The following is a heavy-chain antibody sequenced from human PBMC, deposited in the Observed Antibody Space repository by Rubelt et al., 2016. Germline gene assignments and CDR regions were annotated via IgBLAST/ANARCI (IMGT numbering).Heavy chain of an antibody. D-gene: IGHD6-19*01. CDR2: IKQDGSEK. CDR3: ARSGSGWDFNY. V-gene: IGHV3-7*03. Sequence: VSGGGLVKPGGSLRLSCAASGFSFSDYSMSWIRQAPGKGLEWVANIKQDGSEKYYVDSVKGRFTISRDNAKNSMFLQMNSLRAEDTAVYYCARSGSGWDFNYWGQGTLVTVSS. CDR1: GFSFSDYS. J-gene: IGHJ4*02.